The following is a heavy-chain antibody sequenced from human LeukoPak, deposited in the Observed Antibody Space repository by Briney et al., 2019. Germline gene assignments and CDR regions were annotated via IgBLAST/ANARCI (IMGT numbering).Heavy chain of an antibody. D-gene: IGHD3-10*01. CDR3: ARVQSGGYFHY. Sequence: SETLSLTCTVSGGSISSYYWSWIRQPPGKGLEWIGYIYYSRSTNYNPSLKSRVTISIDTSKNQFSLKLSSVTAADTAVYYCARVQSGGYFHYWGQGTLVTVSS. CDR2: IYYSRST. V-gene: IGHV4-59*01. J-gene: IGHJ4*02. CDR1: GGSISSYY.